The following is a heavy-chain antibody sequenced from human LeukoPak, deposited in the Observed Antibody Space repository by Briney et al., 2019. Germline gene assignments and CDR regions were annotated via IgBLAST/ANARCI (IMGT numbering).Heavy chain of an antibody. CDR3: ARALRGYSYGYDY. J-gene: IGHJ4*02. V-gene: IGHV4-59*01. D-gene: IGHD5-18*01. Sequence: SETLSLTCTVSGGSISSYYWSWIRQPPVKGLEWIGYIYYSGSTNYNPSLKSRVTISVDTSKNQFSLKLSSVTAADTAVYYCARALRGYSYGYDYWGQGTLVTVSS. CDR2: IYYSGST. CDR1: GGSISSYY.